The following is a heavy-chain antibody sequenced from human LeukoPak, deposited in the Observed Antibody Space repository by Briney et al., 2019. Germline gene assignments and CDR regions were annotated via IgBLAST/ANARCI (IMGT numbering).Heavy chain of an antibody. V-gene: IGHV1-3*03. J-gene: IGHJ4*02. D-gene: IGHD1-14*01. CDR3: TLYNY. CDR2: INAGNGDT. Sequence: GASVKVSSKASGYTFTRYAVNWVRQAPGQRLEWMGWINAGNGDTKYSQEFQGRVTITRDTSATTAYMELSSLRSEDMAVYYCTLYNYWGQGTLVTVSS. CDR1: GYTFTRYA.